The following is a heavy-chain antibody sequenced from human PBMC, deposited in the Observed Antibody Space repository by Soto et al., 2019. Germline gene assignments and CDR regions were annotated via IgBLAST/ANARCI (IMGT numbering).Heavy chain of an antibody. D-gene: IGHD3-16*01. V-gene: IGHV6-1*01. CDR3: ARAGMGANYYYYYYMDV. CDR1: GDSVSSNSAA. Sequence: SQTLSLPCAISGDSVSSNSAAWNWIRQSPSRGLEWLGRTYYRSKWYNDYAVSVKSRITINPDTSKNQFSLQLNSVTPEDTAVYYCARAGMGANYYYYYYMDVWGKGTTVTVSS. CDR2: TYYRSKWYN. J-gene: IGHJ6*03.